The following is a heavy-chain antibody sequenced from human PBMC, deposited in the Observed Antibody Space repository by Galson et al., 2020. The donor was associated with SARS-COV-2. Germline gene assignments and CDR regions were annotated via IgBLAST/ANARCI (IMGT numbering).Heavy chain of an antibody. CDR2: MNPKSGNT. J-gene: IGHJ6*03. D-gene: IGHD3-9*01. V-gene: IGHV1-8*03. Sequence: ASVQVSCEASGYTFANYDVNWVRQATGQGLEWMGWMNPKSGNTGYAQRSQGRVTITRDTSINTAYLELSSLRSEDTAVYYCARASKHYNFLTGYLNYYYYYMDVWGTGTTVTISS. CDR3: ARASKHYNFLTGYLNYYYYYMDV. CDR1: GYTFANYD.